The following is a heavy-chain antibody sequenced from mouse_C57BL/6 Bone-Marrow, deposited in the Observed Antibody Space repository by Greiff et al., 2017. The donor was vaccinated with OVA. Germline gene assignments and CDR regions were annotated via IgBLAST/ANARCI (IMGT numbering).Heavy chain of an antibody. V-gene: IGHV2-2*01. CDR2: IWSGGST. CDR1: GFSLTSYG. J-gene: IGHJ1*03. Sequence: QVQLKASGPGLVQPSQSLSITCTVSGFSLTSYGVHWVRQSPGKGLEWLGVIWSGGSTDYNAAFISRLSISKDNSKSQVFFKMNSLQADDTAIYYCARTRHAVVAEDWYFDVWGTGTTVTVSS. CDR3: ARTRHAVVAEDWYFDV. D-gene: IGHD1-1*01.